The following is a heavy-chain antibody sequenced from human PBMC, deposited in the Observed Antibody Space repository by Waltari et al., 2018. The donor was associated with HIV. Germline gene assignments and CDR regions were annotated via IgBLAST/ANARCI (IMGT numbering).Heavy chain of an antibody. D-gene: IGHD6-19*01. CDR3: ARDGQWLVRRQYYYYGMDV. J-gene: IGHJ6*02. Sequence: EVQLVESGGGLVKPGGSLRLSCAASGFTFSSYSMNWVRQAPGTGLEWVSSLRSSSSYIYYADSVKGRFTIAREHADNSLYRQMNSLRAEDTAVYYCARDGQWLVRRQYYYYGMDVWGQGTTVTVSS. CDR2: LRSSSSYI. V-gene: IGHV3-21*01. CDR1: GFTFSSYS.